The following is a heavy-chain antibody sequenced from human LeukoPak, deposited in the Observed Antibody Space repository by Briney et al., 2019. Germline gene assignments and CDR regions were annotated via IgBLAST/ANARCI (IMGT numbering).Heavy chain of an antibody. CDR3: AKDRQMATGTPTLDY. Sequence: PGGSLRLSCAASGFTFSSYGMHWVRQAPGKGLEWVAVISYDGSNKYYADSVKGRFTISRDNSKNTLYLQMNSLRAEDTALYYCAKDRQMATGTPTLDYWGQGTLVTVSS. J-gene: IGHJ4*02. CDR1: GFTFSSYG. V-gene: IGHV3-30*18. D-gene: IGHD5-24*01. CDR2: ISYDGSNK.